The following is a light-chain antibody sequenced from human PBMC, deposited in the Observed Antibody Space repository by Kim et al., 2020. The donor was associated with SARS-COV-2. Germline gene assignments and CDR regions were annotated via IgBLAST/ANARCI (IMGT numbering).Light chain of an antibody. CDR1: SSDVGAVIY. Sequence: GQSITLSCPGTSSDVGAVIYVSWYQHHPGKAPKLLIYDVTKRPSGVSDRFSGSKSGNTASLTISGLQAEDEAHYYCNSYTSSSTWVFGGGTQLTVL. CDR2: DVT. CDR3: NSYTSSSTWV. J-gene: IGLJ3*02. V-gene: IGLV2-14*03.